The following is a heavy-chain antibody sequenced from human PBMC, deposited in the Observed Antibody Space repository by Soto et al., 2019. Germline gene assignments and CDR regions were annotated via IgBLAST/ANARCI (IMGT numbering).Heavy chain of an antibody. V-gene: IGHV3-49*04. D-gene: IGHD3-22*01. CDR2: IRSKAYGGTT. CDR3: TSRNYYDSSGYPIFDY. J-gene: IGHJ4*02. CDR1: GFTFGDYA. Sequence: GSLRLSCTASGFTFGDYAMSWVRQAPGKGLGWVGFIRSKAYGGTTEYAASVKGRFTISRDDSKSIAYLQMNSLKTEDTAVYYCTSRNYYDSSGYPIFDYWGQGTLVTVSS.